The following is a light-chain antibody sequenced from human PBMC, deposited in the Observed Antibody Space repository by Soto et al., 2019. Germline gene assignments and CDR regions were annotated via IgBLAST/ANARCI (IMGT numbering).Light chain of an antibody. V-gene: IGLV1-40*01. CDR3: QSYDSSLSGSYV. CDR1: SSNIGAGYD. J-gene: IGLJ1*01. CDR2: GNN. Sequence: QPVLTQPPSVSGAPGQRVTISCTGSSSNIGAGYDVHWYQRLPGTAPKVLIYGNNNRPSGVPDRFSGSKSGPSASLAITGLQDEDEADYYCQSYDSSLSGSYVFGTGTKVTVL.